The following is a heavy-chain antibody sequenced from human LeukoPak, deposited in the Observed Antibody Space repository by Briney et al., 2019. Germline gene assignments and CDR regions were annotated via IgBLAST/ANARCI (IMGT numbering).Heavy chain of an antibody. D-gene: IGHD3-10*01. J-gene: IGHJ4*02. V-gene: IGHV3-30-3*02. CDR3: AKRPRGNYLDPFDY. CDR1: GFTFTSYA. CDR2: ISNDGSNK. Sequence: GGSLRLSCAASGFTFTSYAMHWVRQAPGKGLEWVAIISNDGSNKYYADSVKGRFTISRDNSKNRLYLQMNSLRAEDMAVYYCAKRPRGNYLDPFDYWGQGTLVTVSS.